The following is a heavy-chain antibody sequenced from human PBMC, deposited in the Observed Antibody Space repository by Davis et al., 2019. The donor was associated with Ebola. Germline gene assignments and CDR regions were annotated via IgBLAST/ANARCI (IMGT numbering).Heavy chain of an antibody. CDR2: IKPSGGST. CDR3: ARDRGMITFGGTLDY. D-gene: IGHD3-16*01. CDR1: GYTFTSYY. V-gene: IGHV1-46*01. J-gene: IGHJ4*02. Sequence: AASVKVSCKASGYTFTSYYMHWVRQAPGQGLEWMGIIKPSGGSTSYAQKFQGRVTMTRDTSTSTVYMELSSLRSDDTAVYYCARDRGMITFGGTLDYWGQGTLVTVSS.